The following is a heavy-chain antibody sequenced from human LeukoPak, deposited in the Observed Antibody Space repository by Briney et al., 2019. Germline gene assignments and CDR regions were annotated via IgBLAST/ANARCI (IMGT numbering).Heavy chain of an antibody. CDR2: ISTNGGST. Sequence: GGSLRLSCAASGFTFSSYGMHWVRQAPGKGLEYVSAISTNGGSTYYANSVKGRFTVSRDNSKNTLYLQMGSLRAEDTAVYYCARGLYSSGWYVPELDYWGQGTLVAVSS. D-gene: IGHD6-19*01. CDR1: GFTFSSYG. V-gene: IGHV3-64*01. J-gene: IGHJ4*02. CDR3: ARGLYSSGWYVPELDY.